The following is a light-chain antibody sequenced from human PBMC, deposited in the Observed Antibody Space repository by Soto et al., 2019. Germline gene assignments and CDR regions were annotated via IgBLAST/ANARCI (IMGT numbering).Light chain of an antibody. CDR2: GVS. CDR1: ISDFVIYNY. J-gene: IGLJ1*01. V-gene: IGLV2-14*01. CDR3: SSHTMSSALQV. Sequence: QSVLTQPASVSGSPGQSITISCTGTISDFVIYNYVSWYQQHPGKAPKLMLYGVSNRPSGVPNRFSGSKSGNTASLTISGLQAEDEADYYCSSHTMSSALQVFGTGTKLTVL.